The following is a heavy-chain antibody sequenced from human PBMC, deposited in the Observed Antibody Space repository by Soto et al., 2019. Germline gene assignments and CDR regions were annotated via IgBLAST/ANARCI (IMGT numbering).Heavy chain of an antibody. D-gene: IGHD1-1*01. CDR2: ISGSGGST. Sequence: EVQLLESGGGLVQPGGSLRLSCAASGFTFSSYAMSWVRQAPGKGLEWVSAISGSGGSTYYADSVKGRFTISRDDSKNTLYLQMNSLRVDDTAVYYCAREPWSPLEPSWGQGTLVTVSS. V-gene: IGHV3-23*01. CDR3: AREPWSPLEPS. J-gene: IGHJ5*02. CDR1: GFTFSSYA.